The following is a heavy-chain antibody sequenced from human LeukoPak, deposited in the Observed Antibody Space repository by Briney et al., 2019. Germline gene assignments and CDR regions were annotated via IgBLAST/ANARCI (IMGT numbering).Heavy chain of an antibody. CDR1: GFTFSSYS. CDR3: ARDLGSITIFGVVIIDAFDI. V-gene: IGHV3-48*04. CDR2: ISSSSSTI. D-gene: IGHD3-3*01. J-gene: IGHJ3*02. Sequence: GGSLRLSCAASGFTFSSYSMNWVRQAPGKGLEWVSYISSSSSTIYYADSVKGRSTISRDNAKNSLYLQMNSLRAEDTAVYYCARDLGSITIFGVVIIDAFDIWGQGTMVTVSS.